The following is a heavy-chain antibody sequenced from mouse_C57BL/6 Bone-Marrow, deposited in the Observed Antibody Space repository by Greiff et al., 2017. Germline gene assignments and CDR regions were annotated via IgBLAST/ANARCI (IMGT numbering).Heavy chain of an antibody. D-gene: IGHD2-3*01. J-gene: IGHJ3*01. CDR1: GYTFTSYG. CDR2: IYPRSGNT. CDR3: ARDLCHYDGYERAY. Sequence: QVQLQQSGAELARPGASVKLSCKASGYTFTSYGISWVKQRTGQGLEWIGEIYPRSGNTYYNEKFKGKATLTADKSSSTAYMELRSLTSEDSAVYFCARDLCHYDGYERAYWGQGTLVTVSA. V-gene: IGHV1-81*01.